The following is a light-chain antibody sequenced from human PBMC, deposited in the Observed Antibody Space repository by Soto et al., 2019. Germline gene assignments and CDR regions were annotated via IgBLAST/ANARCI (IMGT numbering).Light chain of an antibody. V-gene: IGKV2-28*01. CDR3: MQALQTPLT. Sequence: EIVMIQSPLSLPVTPGEPASISCRSSQSLLHSNGYNCLDWYLQKPGQPPQLLIYLGSNRASGVPDRFSGSGSGTDFTLKISRVEAEDVGVYYCMQALQTPLTFGGGTKVEIK. CDR2: LGS. CDR1: QSLLHSNGYNC. J-gene: IGKJ4*01.